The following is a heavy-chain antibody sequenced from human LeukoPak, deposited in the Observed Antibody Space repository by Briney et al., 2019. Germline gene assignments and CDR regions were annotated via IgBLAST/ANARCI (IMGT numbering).Heavy chain of an antibody. D-gene: IGHD3-3*01. J-gene: IGHJ6*02. CDR3: ARMTSRGYDFWSGYKSAYNWNCYYGMDV. CDR2: MNPNSGNT. V-gene: IGHV1-8*01. CDR1: GYTFTSYD. Sequence: VKVSCKASGYTFTSYDINWVRQATGQGLEWMGWMNPNSGNTGYAQKFQGRVTMTRNTSISTAYMELSSLRSEDTAVYYCARMTSRGYDFWSGYKSAYNWNCYYGMDVWGQGTTVTVSS.